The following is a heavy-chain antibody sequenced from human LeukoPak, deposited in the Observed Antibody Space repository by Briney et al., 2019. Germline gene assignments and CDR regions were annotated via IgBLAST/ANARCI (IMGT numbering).Heavy chain of an antibody. D-gene: IGHD2-15*01. Sequence: ASVKVSFKASGYTFTWYYMHWVRQAPGQGLEWMGWINPNSGSTNYAQKFQGRVTMTRDTSISTAYMELSRLRSDDTAVYYCARVPREGWPFDYWGQGTLVTVSS. J-gene: IGHJ4*02. V-gene: IGHV1-2*02. CDR3: ARVPREGWPFDY. CDR1: GYTFTWYY. CDR2: INPNSGST.